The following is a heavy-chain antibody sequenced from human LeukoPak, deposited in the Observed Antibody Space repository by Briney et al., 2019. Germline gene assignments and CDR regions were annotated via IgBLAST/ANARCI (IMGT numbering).Heavy chain of an antibody. J-gene: IGHJ6*02. V-gene: IGHV3-30*18. CDR2: ISYDGSNK. CDR3: AKVKYYYGSGSLIGMDV. CDR1: GFTFSSYG. Sequence: GRSLRLSCAASGFTFSSYGMHWVRQAPGKGLEWVAVISYDGSNKYYADSVKGRFTISRDNSKNTLYLQMNSLRAEDTAVYYCAKVKYYYGSGSLIGMDVWGQGTTVTVSS. D-gene: IGHD3-10*01.